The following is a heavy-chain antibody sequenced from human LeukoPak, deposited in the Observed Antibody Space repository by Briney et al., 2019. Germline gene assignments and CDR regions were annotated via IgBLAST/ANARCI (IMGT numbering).Heavy chain of an antibody. Sequence: SETLSLTCTVSGGSISSYYWSWIRQPPGKGLEWIGYIYYSGSTNYSPSLKSRVTISVDTSKNQFSLKLSSVTAADTAVYYCARSPPAVAGTIDYWGQGTLVTVSS. CDR2: IYYSGST. V-gene: IGHV4-59*01. D-gene: IGHD6-19*01. CDR1: GGSISSYY. CDR3: ARSPPAVAGTIDY. J-gene: IGHJ4*02.